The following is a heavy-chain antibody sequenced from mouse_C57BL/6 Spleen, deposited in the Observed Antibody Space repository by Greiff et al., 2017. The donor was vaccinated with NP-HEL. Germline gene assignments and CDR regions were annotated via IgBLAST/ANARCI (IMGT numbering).Heavy chain of an antibody. CDR2: IYPGSGNT. CDR3: ARNINYGYDGYYAMDY. D-gene: IGHD2-2*01. Sequence: QVQLKQSGPELVKPGASVKISCKASGYSFTSYYIHWVKQRPGQGLEWIGWIYPGSGNTKYNEKFKGKATLTADTSSSTAYMQLSSLTSEDSAVYYCARNINYGYDGYYAMDYWGQGTSVTVSS. CDR1: GYSFTSYY. J-gene: IGHJ4*01. V-gene: IGHV1-66*01.